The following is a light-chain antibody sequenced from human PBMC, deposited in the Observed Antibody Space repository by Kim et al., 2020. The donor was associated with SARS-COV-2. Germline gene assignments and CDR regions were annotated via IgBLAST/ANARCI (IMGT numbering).Light chain of an antibody. Sequence: DIVMTQSPLSLPVTPGEPASISCRSSQSLLYRNGHNYLDWYVQKPGQSPQLLIYLGSNRASGVPDRFSGSGSGTDFTLKISRVEAEDFGVYYCMQALQTPWTFGQGTKVDIK. J-gene: IGKJ1*01. V-gene: IGKV2-28*01. CDR1: QSLLYRNGHNY. CDR3: MQALQTPWT. CDR2: LGS.